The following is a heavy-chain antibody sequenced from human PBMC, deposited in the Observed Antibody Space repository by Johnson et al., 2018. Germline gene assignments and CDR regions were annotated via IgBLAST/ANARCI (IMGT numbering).Heavy chain of an antibody. D-gene: IGHD6-13*01. J-gene: IGHJ4*02. CDR1: GGSISSYY. CDR2: IYYSGST. CDR3: VGGPIAAATF. Sequence: QVQLQESGPGLVKPSETXSLTCTVSGGSISSYYWSWIRQPPGKGLEWIGYIYYSGSTNYNPSLKSRVTISVDTSKNQFSLKLRSVTAADTAVYYWVGGPIAAATFWGQGTLVTVSS. V-gene: IGHV4-59*01.